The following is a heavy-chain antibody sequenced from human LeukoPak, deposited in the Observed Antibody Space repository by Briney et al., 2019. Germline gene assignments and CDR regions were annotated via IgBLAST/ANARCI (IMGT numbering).Heavy chain of an antibody. D-gene: IGHD6-25*01. J-gene: IGHJ5*02. Sequence: ASVKVSCKASGYTFSNYGISWVRQAPGQGLEWMGWISAYNGDTNYAQKLQGRVTMTTDTSTSTAYMELRSLRSDDTAVYYCARDLGRLADSLIGHWGQGTLVTVSS. CDR3: ARDLGRLADSLIGH. CDR2: ISAYNGDT. V-gene: IGHV1-18*01. CDR1: GYTFSNYG.